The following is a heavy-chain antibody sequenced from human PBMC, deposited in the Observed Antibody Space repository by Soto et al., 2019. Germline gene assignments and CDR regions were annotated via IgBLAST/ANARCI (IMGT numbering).Heavy chain of an antibody. J-gene: IGHJ6*02. Sequence: GGSLRLSCAASGFTFSSYGMHWVRQAPGKGLEWVAVIWYDGSNKYYADSVKGRFTISRDNSKNTLYLQMNSLRAEDTAVYYCAREKISSSWYPGGYYYYYYGMDVWGQGTTVTVSS. V-gene: IGHV3-33*01. CDR1: GFTFSSYG. CDR2: IWYDGSNK. D-gene: IGHD6-13*01. CDR3: AREKISSSWYPGGYYYYYYGMDV.